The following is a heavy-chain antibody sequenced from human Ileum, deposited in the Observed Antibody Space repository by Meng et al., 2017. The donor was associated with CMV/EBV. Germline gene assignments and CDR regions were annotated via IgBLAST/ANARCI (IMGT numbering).Heavy chain of an antibody. CDR2: ISYSGTT. Sequence: QLQLQESGPGLVKPSEALSLTCSVSGGSTTDYWGWIRQPPGKGLERIGSISYSGTTYYNPSLKSRLTVSLDTSKTQFSLMLTSVTAADTAVYYCARDMSIRWFYYWGQGTLVTVSS. CDR1: GGSTTDY. V-gene: IGHV4-39*07. D-gene: IGHD3-3*02. CDR3: ARDMSIRWFYY. J-gene: IGHJ4*02.